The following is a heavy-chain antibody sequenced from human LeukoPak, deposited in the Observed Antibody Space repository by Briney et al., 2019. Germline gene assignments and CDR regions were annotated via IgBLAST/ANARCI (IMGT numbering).Heavy chain of an antibody. Sequence: GGSLRLSCAASGFTFSSYAMHWARQAPGKGLEWVAVISYDGSNKYYADSVKGRFTISRDYSKNTLYLHMNSLRAEDTAVYYCARDRATRLDYWGQGTLVTVSS. D-gene: IGHD5-12*01. J-gene: IGHJ4*02. CDR1: GFTFSSYA. CDR2: ISYDGSNK. V-gene: IGHV3-30*04. CDR3: ARDRATRLDY.